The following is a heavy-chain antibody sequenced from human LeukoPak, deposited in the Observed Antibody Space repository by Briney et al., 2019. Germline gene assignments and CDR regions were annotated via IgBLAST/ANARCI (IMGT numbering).Heavy chain of an antibody. V-gene: IGHV1-24*01. Sequence: ASVKVSCKVSGYTLTELSMHWVRQAPGKGLEWMGGFDPEDGETIYAQKFQGRVTMTEDTSTDTAYMELSSLRSEDTAVYYCATRAVAGIDLGAFDIWGQGTMVTVSS. CDR2: FDPEDGET. J-gene: IGHJ3*02. CDR3: ATRAVAGIDLGAFDI. CDR1: GYTLTELS. D-gene: IGHD6-19*01.